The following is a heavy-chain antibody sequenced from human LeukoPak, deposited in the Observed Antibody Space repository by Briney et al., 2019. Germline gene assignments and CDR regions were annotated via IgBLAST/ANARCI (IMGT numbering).Heavy chain of an antibody. CDR3: ATILPLDV. Sequence: PSETLSLTCADYGGSFSDYDWSWIRQPPGKGLEWIGEINRSGSTNYNPSLKSRVTISLDTSKNQFSLKLSSVTAADTAMYYCATILPLDVWGQGTTVTVSS. J-gene: IGHJ6*02. CDR2: INRSGST. V-gene: IGHV4-34*01. CDR1: GGSFSDYD.